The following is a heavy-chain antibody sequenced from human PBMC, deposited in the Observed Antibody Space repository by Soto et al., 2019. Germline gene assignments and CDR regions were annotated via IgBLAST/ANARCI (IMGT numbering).Heavy chain of an antibody. V-gene: IGHV3-33*01. J-gene: IGHJ4*02. CDR3: ARDDYDSSGYLGY. CDR1: GFTFSSYG. Sequence: GGSLRLSCAASGFTFSSYGMHWVRQAPGKGLEWVAVIWYDGSNKYYADSVKGRFTISRDNSKNTLYLQMNSLRAEDTAVYYCARDDYDSSGYLGYWGQGTLVTVS. CDR2: IWYDGSNK. D-gene: IGHD3-22*01.